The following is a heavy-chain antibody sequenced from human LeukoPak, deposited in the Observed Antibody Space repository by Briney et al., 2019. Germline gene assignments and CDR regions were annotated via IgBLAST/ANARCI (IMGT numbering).Heavy chain of an antibody. J-gene: IGHJ2*01. CDR2: INPNSGDT. CDR1: GYTFTGYY. Sequence: GASVKVSCKASGYTFTGYYMHWVRQAPGQGLEWMGRINPNSGDTNYAQKFQDRVTMTRDTSISTAYMELGRLRSDDTAVYYCARGGGVVVTTWYFDLWGRGTLVTVSS. V-gene: IGHV1-2*06. D-gene: IGHD2-21*02. CDR3: ARGGGVVVTTWYFDL.